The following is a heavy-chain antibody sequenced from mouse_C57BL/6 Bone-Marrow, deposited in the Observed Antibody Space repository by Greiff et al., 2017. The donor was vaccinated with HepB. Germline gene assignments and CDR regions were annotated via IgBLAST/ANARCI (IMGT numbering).Heavy chain of an antibody. V-gene: IGHV6-3*01. Sequence: EVKVEESGGGLVQPGGSMKLSCVASGFTFSNYWMNWVRQSPEKGLEWVAQIRLKSDNYATHYAESVKGRFTISRDDSKSSVYLQMNNLRAEDTGIYYCTRDGYQGFAYWGQGTLVTVSA. CDR2: IRLKSDNYAT. CDR1: GFTFSNYW. D-gene: IGHD2-3*01. CDR3: TRDGYQGFAY. J-gene: IGHJ3*01.